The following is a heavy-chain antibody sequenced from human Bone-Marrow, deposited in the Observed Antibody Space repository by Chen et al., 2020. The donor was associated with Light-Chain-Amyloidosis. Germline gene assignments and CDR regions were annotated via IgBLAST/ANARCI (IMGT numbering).Heavy chain of an antibody. CDR3: SRGGLAYCGGDCYRGMDV. J-gene: IGHJ6*02. D-gene: IGHD2-21*02. CDR1: GGSVSSGDYV. V-gene: IGHV4-30-4*01. CDR2: IYYGEGI. Sequence: QVQLQESGPGLVKPSQTLSLICSVSGGSVSSGDYVWSWIRLSPGKGLEWIGYIYYGEGIHYSPSLKSRVTISIDASKNQFSLQLRSVTAADTALYYCSRGGLAYCGGDCYRGMDVWGQGTMVTVSS.